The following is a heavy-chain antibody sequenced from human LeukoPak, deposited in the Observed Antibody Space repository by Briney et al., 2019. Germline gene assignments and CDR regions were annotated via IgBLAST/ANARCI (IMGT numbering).Heavy chain of an antibody. D-gene: IGHD3-9*01. V-gene: IGHV4-4*07. Sequence: KASETLSLTCTVSGGSISSYYWSWIRQPAGKGLEWIGRIYSTGSTNYNPSLKSRATISTDTSKNQFSLRLSSVTAADTAVYYCARGNILTGYCFDFWGQGALVTVSS. CDR2: IYSTGST. CDR1: GGSISSYY. CDR3: ARGNILTGYCFDF. J-gene: IGHJ4*02.